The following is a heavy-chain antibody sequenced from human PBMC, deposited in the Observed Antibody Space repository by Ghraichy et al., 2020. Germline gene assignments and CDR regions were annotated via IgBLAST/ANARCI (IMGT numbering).Heavy chain of an antibody. J-gene: IGHJ6*02. Sequence: GGSLRLSCAASGFTFDDYAMHWVRQAPGKGLEWVSGISWNSGSIGYADSVKGRFTISRDNAKNSLYLQMNSLRAEDTALYYCAKDIGSGSYYPFYYYYGMDVWGQGTTVTVSS. CDR3: AKDIGSGSYYPFYYYYGMDV. CDR2: ISWNSGSI. V-gene: IGHV3-9*01. CDR1: GFTFDDYA. D-gene: IGHD3-10*01.